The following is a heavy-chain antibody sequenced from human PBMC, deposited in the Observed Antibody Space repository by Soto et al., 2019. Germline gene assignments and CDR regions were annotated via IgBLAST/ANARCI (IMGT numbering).Heavy chain of an antibody. Sequence: GGSLRLSCSASGFTFSSYKMHWVRQAPGKGLEYVSAITNSGDATSYVDSVRGRFTISRDNAKNTLYLQMSSLRLEDTAVYYCVTSGTYGDYGDYWGRGTLVTISS. J-gene: IGHJ4*02. D-gene: IGHD4-17*01. V-gene: IGHV3-64D*08. CDR1: GFTFSSYK. CDR3: VTSGTYGDYGDY. CDR2: ITNSGDAT.